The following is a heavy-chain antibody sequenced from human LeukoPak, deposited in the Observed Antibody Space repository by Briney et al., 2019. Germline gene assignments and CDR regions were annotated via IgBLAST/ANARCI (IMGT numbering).Heavy chain of an antibody. V-gene: IGHV1-69*01. CDR1: GGTFSSYA. CDR2: IIPIFGTA. CDR3: ARDFYDFWSGHWGY. J-gene: IGHJ4*02. Sequence: ASVKVSCKASGGTFSSYAISWVRQAPGQGLEWMGGIIPIFGTANYAQKFQGRVTITADESTSTAYMELSSPRSDDTAVYYCARDFYDFWSGHWGYWGQGTLVTVSS. D-gene: IGHD3-3*01.